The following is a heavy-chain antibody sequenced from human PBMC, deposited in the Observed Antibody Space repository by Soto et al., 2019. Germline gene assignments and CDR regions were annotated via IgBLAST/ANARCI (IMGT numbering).Heavy chain of an antibody. CDR3: ARDLWVNLAAAGTAPLAP. J-gene: IGHJ5*02. D-gene: IGHD6-13*01. V-gene: IGHV3-7*03. CDR1: VFTFSSYW. CDR2: IKQDGSEK. Sequence: GGPLRLCCAAPVFTFSSYWMSWVRQAPGKGLEWVANIKQDGSEKYYVDSVKGRFTISRDNAKNSLYLQMNSLRAEDTAVYYCARDLWVNLAAAGTAPLAPWGQGTLVTVPQ.